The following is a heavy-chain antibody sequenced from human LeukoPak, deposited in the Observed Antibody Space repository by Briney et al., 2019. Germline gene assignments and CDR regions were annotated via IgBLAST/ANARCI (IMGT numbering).Heavy chain of an antibody. CDR3: ARDPDYGDYVGYFDY. Sequence: GGSLRLSCVFPSLIFSHAWMNWVRQAPGKGLEWVAVISYDGSNKYYADSVKGRFTISRDDSKNTLYLQLNSLRAEDTAVYYCARDPDYGDYVGYFDYWGQGTLVTVSS. CDR2: ISYDGSNK. CDR1: SLIFSHAW. V-gene: IGHV3-30-3*01. D-gene: IGHD4-17*01. J-gene: IGHJ4*02.